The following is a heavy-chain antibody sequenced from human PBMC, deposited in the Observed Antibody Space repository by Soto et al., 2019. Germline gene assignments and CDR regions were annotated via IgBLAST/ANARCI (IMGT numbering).Heavy chain of an antibody. Sequence: PSETLSLTCAVSGGSISSGGYSWSWIRQPPGKGLEWIGYIYHSGTTNYNPSLKSRVTISVDRSKNQLSLKLTSVTAADTAMYYCAAEYSSSWNYFDYWGQGILVTVSS. CDR3: AAEYSSSWNYFDY. CDR2: IYHSGTT. V-gene: IGHV4-30-2*02. J-gene: IGHJ4*02. CDR1: GGSISSGGYS. D-gene: IGHD6-13*01.